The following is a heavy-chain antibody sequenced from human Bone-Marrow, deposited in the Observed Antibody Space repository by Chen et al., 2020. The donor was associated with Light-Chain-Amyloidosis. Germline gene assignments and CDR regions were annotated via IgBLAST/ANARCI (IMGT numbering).Heavy chain of an antibody. V-gene: IGHV3-23*04. Sequence: EVQLVESGGGLLQRGGSLRLSCAASGFAFSSYAMSWVRQAPGKGLEWVSTIRGSGGSRYYGDSVKCRLSSSRDNSKNALFLQMNSLRAEDTAVYYCAKDISYDDILPGYPAYALDIWGQGTMVTVSS. D-gene: IGHD3-9*01. CDR3: AKDISYDDILPGYPAYALDI. J-gene: IGHJ3*02. CDR2: IRGSGGSR. CDR1: GFAFSSYA.